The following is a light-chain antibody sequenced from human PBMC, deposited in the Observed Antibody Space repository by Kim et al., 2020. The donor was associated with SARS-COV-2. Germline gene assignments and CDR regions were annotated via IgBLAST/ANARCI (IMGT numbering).Light chain of an antibody. CDR2: AAS. V-gene: IGKV1-9*01. Sequence: IQLTQSPSSLSASVGDRVTITCRASQGISSYLAWYQQKPWKAPKLLIYAASTVQSGVPSRFSGSGSGTDFTLTISSLQPEDFATYYCQQLNSYPLTFGGGTKVEI. J-gene: IGKJ4*01. CDR1: QGISSY. CDR3: QQLNSYPLT.